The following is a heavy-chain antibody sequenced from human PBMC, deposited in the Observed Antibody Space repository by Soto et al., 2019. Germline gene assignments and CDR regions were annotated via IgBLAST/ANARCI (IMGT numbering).Heavy chain of an antibody. CDR2: IYYSGST. CDR3: ARDRSYCSGGSCSRDFDY. J-gene: IGHJ4*02. Sequence: QVQLQESGPGLVKPSQTLSLTCTVSGGSISSGGYYWSWIRQHPGKGLEWIGYIYYSGSTYYNPSIESRVTISVDTSKNQFSLKLSSVTAADTAVYYCARDRSYCSGGSCSRDFDYWGQGTLVTVSS. CDR1: GGSISSGGYY. V-gene: IGHV4-31*03. D-gene: IGHD2-15*01.